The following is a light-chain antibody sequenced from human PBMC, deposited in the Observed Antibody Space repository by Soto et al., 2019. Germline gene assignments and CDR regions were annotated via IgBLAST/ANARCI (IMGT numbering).Light chain of an antibody. CDR2: DAS. J-gene: IGKJ1*01. CDR3: QQYHTYWT. V-gene: IGKV1-5*01. CDR1: QSVNKW. Sequence: DIQMTQSPSTLAASVGDRFTITCRASQSVNKWLAWYQQKPGMAPKVLIFDASSLQSGVPSRFSGSGSGTEFTLTISSLQPDDFATYFCQQYHTYWTFGQGTKVDIK.